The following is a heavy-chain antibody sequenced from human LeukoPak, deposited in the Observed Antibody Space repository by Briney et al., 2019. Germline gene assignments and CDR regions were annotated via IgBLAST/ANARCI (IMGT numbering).Heavy chain of an antibody. CDR2: ISGSGSTI. Sequence: PGGSLRLSCAASGFTFSSYEMNWVRQAPGKGLEWVSYISGSGSTIYYADSVKGRFTISRDNAKNSLYLQMNSLRAEDTAVYYCAKVALWFGELSPHYFDYWGQGTLVTVSS. CDR3: AKVALWFGELSPHYFDY. J-gene: IGHJ4*02. D-gene: IGHD3-10*01. V-gene: IGHV3-48*03. CDR1: GFTFSSYE.